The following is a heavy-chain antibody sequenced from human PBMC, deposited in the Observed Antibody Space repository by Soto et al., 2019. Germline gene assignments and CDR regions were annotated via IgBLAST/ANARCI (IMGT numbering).Heavy chain of an antibody. CDR3: TTDPTLLGRRPGV. J-gene: IGHJ4*02. Sequence: GGSLRLSCAASGLSVSDAWMTWVRQAPGKGLEWVGHIKRRSEGGTTEYAAPVKGRFIISREDSRNTLYLQMDSLKSDDSGVYYCTTDPTLLGRRPGVWGRGSLGIVSS. D-gene: IGHD3-10*01. CDR2: IKRRSEGGTT. CDR1: GLSVSDAW. V-gene: IGHV3-15*01.